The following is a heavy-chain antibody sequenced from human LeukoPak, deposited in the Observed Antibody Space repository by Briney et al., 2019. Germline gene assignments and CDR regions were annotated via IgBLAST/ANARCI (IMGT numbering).Heavy chain of an antibody. D-gene: IGHD1-26*01. J-gene: IGHJ4*02. CDR3: ARGGSYSFDY. V-gene: IGHV6-1*01. Sequence: KSSQTPSLTCAISGDSVSSNSAAWNWIRQSPSRGLEWLGSTYHRSKWYNDYALSVKSRISVNPDTPKNQFSLQLNSVTPEDTAVYYCARGGSYSFDYWGQGTLVTVSS. CDR1: GDSVSSNSAA. CDR2: TYHRSKWYN.